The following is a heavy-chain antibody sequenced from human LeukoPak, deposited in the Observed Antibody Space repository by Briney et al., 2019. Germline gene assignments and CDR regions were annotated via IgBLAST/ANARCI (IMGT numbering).Heavy chain of an antibody. Sequence: GGSLRLSCVASGLNFGESAMHWVRQAPGKGLEWVSLISADGGSAFSADSVKGRFSISRDNSKNSLYLQMDSLRAEDTAVYYCARASTTVPNLLDHWGRGTLVTVSS. CDR2: ISADGGSA. D-gene: IGHD4-17*01. V-gene: IGHV3-43*02. CDR1: GLNFGESA. J-gene: IGHJ4*02. CDR3: ARASTTVPNLLDH.